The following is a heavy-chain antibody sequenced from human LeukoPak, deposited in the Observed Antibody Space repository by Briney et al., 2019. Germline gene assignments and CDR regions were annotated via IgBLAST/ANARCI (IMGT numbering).Heavy chain of an antibody. D-gene: IGHD1-26*01. V-gene: IGHV4-4*07. CDR3: GTSEVGSSSYESYDY. CDR2: IINSGVT. Sequence: PSETLSLTCTVSGDSISDYHWSWIRQPAGKGLEWIGRIINSGVTNYNPSLNSRVTISVDTSKNQFSLRLTSVTAADTAVYYCGTSEVGSSSYESYDYWGQGTQVTVSA. J-gene: IGHJ4*02. CDR1: GDSISDYH.